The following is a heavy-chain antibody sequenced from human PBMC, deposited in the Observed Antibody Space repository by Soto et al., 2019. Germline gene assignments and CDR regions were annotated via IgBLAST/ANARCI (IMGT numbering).Heavy chain of an antibody. V-gene: IGHV4-4*02. Sequence: QVQLQESGPGLVKPSETLSLTCAVSGDSISSPNWWSWYRQPPGKGLELVGEMFASGSSNYNPSLNGRVTMSLGTSKNHMSLRLTSLTAADTAIYYCAREGFDHRPDYWGQGIPVTVSS. CDR3: AREGFDHRPDY. CDR2: MFASGSS. CDR1: GDSISSPNW. J-gene: IGHJ4*02.